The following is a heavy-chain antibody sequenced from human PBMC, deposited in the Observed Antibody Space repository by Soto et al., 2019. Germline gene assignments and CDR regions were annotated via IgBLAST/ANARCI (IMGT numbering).Heavy chain of an antibody. J-gene: IGHJ1*01. V-gene: IGHV3-53*01. CDR1: GFTVSSNY. D-gene: IGHD3-22*01. Sequence: EVQLVESGGGLIQPGGSLRLSCAASGFTVSSNYMSWVRQAPGKGLEWVSVIYSGGSTYYADSVKGRFTISRDNSKNTLDLQLSSLTPEDTAVYYLARDRVDSGCPEYVQHGGPGALVTVSS. CDR3: ARDRVDSGCPEYVQH. CDR2: IYSGGST.